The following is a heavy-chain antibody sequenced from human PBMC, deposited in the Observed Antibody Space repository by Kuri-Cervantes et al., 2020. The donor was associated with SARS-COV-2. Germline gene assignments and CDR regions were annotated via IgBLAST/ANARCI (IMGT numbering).Heavy chain of an antibody. CDR3: ARGVPGY. D-gene: IGHD6-6*01. CDR2: INDSGAT. V-gene: IGHV4-34*01. J-gene: IGHJ4*02. CDR1: GGSFSGYQ. Sequence: GSLRLSCAVYGGSFSGYQWSWIRQTPGMGLEWIGQINDSGATKYNPSLKSRVIVSMDKSKNQFSLKLSSVTAADTAVYYCARGVPGYWGQGSLVTDSS.